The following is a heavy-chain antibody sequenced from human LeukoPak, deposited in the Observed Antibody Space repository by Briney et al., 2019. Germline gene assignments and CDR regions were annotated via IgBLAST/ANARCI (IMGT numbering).Heavy chain of an antibody. CDR3: ARDGGYRGYDADC. Sequence: GGSLRLSCGASGFTFSTYSMKWVRQAPGKGLEWVSYISDSGAMYYADSVRGRFTISRENAQNSLFLQMNSLRAEDTAVYYCARDGGYRGYDADCWGQGTLVTVSS. CDR2: ISDSGAM. CDR1: GFTFSTYS. V-gene: IGHV3-48*01. J-gene: IGHJ4*02. D-gene: IGHD5-12*01.